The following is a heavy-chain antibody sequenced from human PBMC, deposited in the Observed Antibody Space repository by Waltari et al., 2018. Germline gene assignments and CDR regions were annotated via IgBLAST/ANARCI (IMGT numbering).Heavy chain of an antibody. CDR3: ARTRSGYGIGYYYYYYMDV. J-gene: IGHJ6*03. V-gene: IGHV4-38-2*02. D-gene: IGHD5-12*01. CDR2: IHHSGNS. Sequence: QVQLQESGPGLVKPSETLSLTCTVSGYSITRGYYWGWIRQPPGRGLEWIAAIHHSGNSYYNPSLKSRVTISVDTSKNQVSLRVNSVTAADTAVYYCARTRSGYGIGYYYYYYMDVWGKGTTVTVSS. CDR1: GYSITRGYY.